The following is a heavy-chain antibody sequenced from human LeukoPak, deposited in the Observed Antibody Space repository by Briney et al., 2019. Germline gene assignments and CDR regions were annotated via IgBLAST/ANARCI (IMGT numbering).Heavy chain of an antibody. CDR1: GGSISGYY. CDR3: ASSLNTVMVSPYYLEY. Sequence: LSRTCTVSGGSISGYYWTWVRQAPGQGLEWISFLTSGGVSAFYADSVRGRFTVSRDDARNSLSLYMNTLRADDTAVYYCASSLNTVMVSPYYLEYWGPGTLVTVSS. CDR2: LTSGGVSA. J-gene: IGHJ4*02. V-gene: IGHV3-11*04. D-gene: IGHD5-18*01.